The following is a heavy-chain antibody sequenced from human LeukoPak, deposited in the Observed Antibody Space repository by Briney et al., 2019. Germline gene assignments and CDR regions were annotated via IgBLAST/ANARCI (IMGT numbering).Heavy chain of an antibody. CDR3: ARDIARYSSSWYVGDWYFDL. V-gene: IGHV4-38-2*02. D-gene: IGHD6-13*01. CDR1: GYSISSGYY. Sequence: SETLSLTCTVSGYSISSGYYWGWIRQPPGKGLAWIGSIYHSGSTYYNPSLKSRVTISVDTPKNQFSLKLSSVAAADTAVYYCARDIARYSSSWYVGDWYFDLWGRGTLVTVSS. CDR2: IYHSGST. J-gene: IGHJ2*01.